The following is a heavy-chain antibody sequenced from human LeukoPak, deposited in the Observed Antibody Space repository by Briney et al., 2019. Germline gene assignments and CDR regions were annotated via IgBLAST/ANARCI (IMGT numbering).Heavy chain of an antibody. CDR3: ARDSEYSYDIKAGDYYYYGMDV. V-gene: IGHV3-30*04. J-gene: IGHJ6*02. CDR2: ISYDGSNK. CDR1: GFTFSSYA. Sequence: PGGSLRLSCAASGFTFSSYAMHWVRQAPGKGLEWVAVISYDGSNKYYADSVKGRFTISRDNSKNTLYLQMNSLRAEDTAVYYCARDSEYSYDIKAGDYYYYGMDVWGQGTTVTVSS. D-gene: IGHD5-18*01.